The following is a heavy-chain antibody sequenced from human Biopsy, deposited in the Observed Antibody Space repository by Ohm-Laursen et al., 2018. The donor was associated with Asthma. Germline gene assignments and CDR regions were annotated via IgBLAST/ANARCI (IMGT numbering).Heavy chain of an antibody. Sequence: VKISCKASGDSFSNYAISWVRQAPGQGLEWMGGLIPVLGTPDHAQMFEGRVTVTADESTSTAYMELSSLSSEDTAVYYCARDFVDSAMDYFDYWGQGTLVTVSS. CDR3: ARDFVDSAMDYFDY. V-gene: IGHV1-69*13. J-gene: IGHJ4*02. CDR1: GDSFSNYA. D-gene: IGHD5-18*01. CDR2: LIPVLGTP.